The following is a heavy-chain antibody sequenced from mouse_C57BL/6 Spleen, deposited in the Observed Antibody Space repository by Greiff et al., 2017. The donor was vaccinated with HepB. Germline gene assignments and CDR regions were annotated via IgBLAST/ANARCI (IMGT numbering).Heavy chain of an antibody. CDR1: GYTFTSYW. J-gene: IGHJ3*01. CDR2: IHPNSGST. CDR3: ARENYYGSISFAY. Sequence: QVQLQQPGAELVKPGASVKLSCKASGYTFTSYWMHWVKQRPGQGLEWIGMIHPNSGSTNYNEKFKSKATLTVDKTSSTTYMQLSSLTSEDSAVYYCARENYYGSISFAYWGQGTLVTVSA. D-gene: IGHD1-1*01. V-gene: IGHV1-64*01.